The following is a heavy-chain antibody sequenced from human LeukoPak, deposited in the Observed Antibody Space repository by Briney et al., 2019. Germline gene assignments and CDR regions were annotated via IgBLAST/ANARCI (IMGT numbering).Heavy chain of an antibody. CDR2: IYYSGST. V-gene: IGHV4-59*08. CDR1: GGSISSYY. Sequence: SSETLSLTCTVSGGSISSYYWSWIRQPPGKGLEWIGYIYYSGSTNYNPSLKSRVTISVDTSKNQFSLKLSSVTAADTAVYYCARNYDSSGYYPTYFDYWGQGTLVTVSS. J-gene: IGHJ4*02. D-gene: IGHD3-22*01. CDR3: ARNYDSSGYYPTYFDY.